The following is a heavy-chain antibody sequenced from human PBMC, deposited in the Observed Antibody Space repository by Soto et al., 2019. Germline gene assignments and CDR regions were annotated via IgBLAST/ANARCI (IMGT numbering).Heavy chain of an antibody. CDR3: VLWPSGSGSYSFDY. CDR1: GGTFSSYA. J-gene: IGHJ4*02. V-gene: IGHV1-69*01. Sequence: QVQLVQSGAEVKKPGSSVKVSCKASGGTFSSYAISWVRQAPGQGLEWMGGIIPIFGTANYAQKLQGRGTITADESTSTAYMELSSMRSEDTAVYYCVLWPSGSGSYSFDYWGQGTLVTVSS. D-gene: IGHD3-10*01. CDR2: IIPIFGTA.